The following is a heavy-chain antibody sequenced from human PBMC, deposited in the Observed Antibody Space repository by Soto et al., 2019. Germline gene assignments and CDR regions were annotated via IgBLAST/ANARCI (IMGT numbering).Heavy chain of an antibody. V-gene: IGHV1-3*01. CDR3: ARGGYDLDSSGWPCYYYGMDV. Sequence: QVQLVQSGAEVKKPGASVKVSCKASGYTFTSYAMHWVRQAPGQRLEWMGWINAGNGNTKYSQKFQGRVTITRDTSASTAYMELSSLRSEDTAVYYCARGGYDLDSSGWPCYYYGMDVWGQGTTVTVSS. CDR1: GYTFTSYA. CDR2: INAGNGNT. J-gene: IGHJ6*02. D-gene: IGHD6-19*01.